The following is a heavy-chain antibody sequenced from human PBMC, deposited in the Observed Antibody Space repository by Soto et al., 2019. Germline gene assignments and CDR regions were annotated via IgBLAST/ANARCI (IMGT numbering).Heavy chain of an antibody. V-gene: IGHV4-39*07. CDR1: GGSISSSNCY. CDR3: ARADPDASVGY. D-gene: IGHD3-16*01. Sequence: KSXETLSLTCTVSGGSISSSNCYWSWIRQPPGKGLEWIGSIYYSGSTYYNPSLRSRVTISVDTSKNQFSLKLSSVIAADTAVYYCARADPDASVGYWGQGSLVTVSS. CDR2: IYYSGST. J-gene: IGHJ4*02.